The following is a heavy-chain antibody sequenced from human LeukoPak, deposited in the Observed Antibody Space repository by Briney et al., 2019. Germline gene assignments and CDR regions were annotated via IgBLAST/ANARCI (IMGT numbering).Heavy chain of an antibody. D-gene: IGHD6-13*01. V-gene: IGHV3-48*01. J-gene: IGHJ6*03. CDR1: GFTFSSYS. CDR2: ITSSSGST. Sequence: GGSLRLSCAASGFTFSSYSMNWVRQAPGKGLEWVSYITSSSGSTYYADSVRGRFAISRDNAENSLYLQMNSLRAEDTAVYYCARGLQQLVRGFNFYFMDVWGKGTTVTVSS. CDR3: ARGLQQLVRGFNFYFMDV.